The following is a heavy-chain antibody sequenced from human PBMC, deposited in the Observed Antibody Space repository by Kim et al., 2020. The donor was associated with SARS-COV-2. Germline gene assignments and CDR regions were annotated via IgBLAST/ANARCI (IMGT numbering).Heavy chain of an antibody. CDR3: ARDLRTFGDSFDY. CDR2: INSDGSTT. D-gene: IGHD3-10*01. J-gene: IGHJ4*02. CDR1: GFTFRNYW. V-gene: IGHV3-74*01. Sequence: GGSLRLSCAASGFTFRNYWMHWVRQAPGKGLVWVSRINSDGSTTTYADSVKGRFTISRDNAKNTLYLQMNSLRAEDTAVYYCARDLRTFGDSFDYWGQGTLVTVSS.